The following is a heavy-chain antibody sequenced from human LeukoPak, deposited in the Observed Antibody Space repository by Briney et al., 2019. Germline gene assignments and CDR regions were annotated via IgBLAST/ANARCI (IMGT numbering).Heavy chain of an antibody. CDR2: IYSGGST. V-gene: IGHV3-53*01. J-gene: IGHJ3*02. CDR1: GFTVSSNY. CDR3: ARELAGVVAATVGAFDI. Sequence: GGSLRLSCAASGFTVSSNYMSWVRQAPGKGLEWVSVIYSGGSTYYADSVKGRFTISRDNSKNTLYLQMNSLRAEDTAVYYCARELAGVVAATVGAFDIWGQGTMVTVSS. D-gene: IGHD2-15*01.